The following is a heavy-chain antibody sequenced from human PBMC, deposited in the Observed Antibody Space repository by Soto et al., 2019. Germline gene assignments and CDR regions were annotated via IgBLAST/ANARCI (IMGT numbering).Heavy chain of an antibody. CDR3: ARYFTMVRGKRYYGMDV. CDR2: TTGSGGST. D-gene: IGHD3-10*01. Sequence: GGSLRLSCAASGFTFSSYAMRWVRQAPGKGLEWVSATTGSGGSTYYADSVKGRFTISRDTAKNQLSLKMNSVTAADTAVYYCARYFTMVRGKRYYGMDVWGQGTTVTVSS. J-gene: IGHJ6*02. CDR1: GFTFSSYA. V-gene: IGHV3-23*01.